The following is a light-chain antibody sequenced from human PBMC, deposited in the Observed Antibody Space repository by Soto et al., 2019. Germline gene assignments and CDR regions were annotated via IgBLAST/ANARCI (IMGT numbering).Light chain of an antibody. CDR2: ETN. V-gene: IGLV1-51*02. CDR1: SSNFGSNS. J-gene: IGLJ1*01. Sequence: QSVLTQPPSVSATPGQKVTISCSGSSSNFGSNSVSWYQQLPGTAPKLLAYETNRRPSGIPDRFSGSKSGTSATLGITGLQTGDEADYYCATWDRSLSVGVFGTGTKVTVL. CDR3: ATWDRSLSVGV.